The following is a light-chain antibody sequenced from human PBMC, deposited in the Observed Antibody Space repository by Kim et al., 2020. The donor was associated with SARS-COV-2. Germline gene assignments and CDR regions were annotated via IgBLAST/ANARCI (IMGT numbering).Light chain of an antibody. CDR3: SAWDSSLNAWV. CDR1: NNNVGNQG. J-gene: IGLJ3*02. Sequence: QAGLTQPPSVSKGLRQTATLTCTGNNNNVGNQGAAWLQQHQGHPPKLQSYRNNNRPSGISERFSASRSGDTASLTITGLQPEDETDYYCSAWDSSLNAWVFGGGTQLTVL. V-gene: IGLV10-54*04. CDR2: RNN.